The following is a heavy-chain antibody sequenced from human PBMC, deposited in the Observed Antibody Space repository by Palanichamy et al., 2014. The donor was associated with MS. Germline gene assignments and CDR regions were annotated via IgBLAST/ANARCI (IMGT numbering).Heavy chain of an antibody. Sequence: EVQLLESGEAWCSLGVPRLSCAASGFTFSSDAMSWVRQAPGKGLEWVSAISSSGGSTYYADSVKGRFTISRDNSKNTLYLQMNSLRAEDTAVYYCAKCPGFSVAAATLRYFDLWGRGTLVTVSS. J-gene: IGHJ2*01. CDR2: ISSSGGST. CDR3: AKCPGFSVAAATLRYFDL. CDR1: GFTFSSDA. V-gene: IGHV3-23*01. D-gene: IGHD2-2*01.